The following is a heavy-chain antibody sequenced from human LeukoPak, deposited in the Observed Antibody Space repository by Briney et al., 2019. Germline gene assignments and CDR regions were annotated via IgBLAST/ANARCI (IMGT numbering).Heavy chain of an antibody. D-gene: IGHD6-19*01. J-gene: IGHJ4*02. CDR1: GFSFSSYA. CDR2: ISGSGDNT. CDR3: AKRSGYTTGWFFDF. V-gene: IGHV3-23*01. Sequence: GGSLKLSCAASGFSFSSYAMSWVRQAPGKGLEGVSSISGSGDNTYYAESVKGRFIISRDNSKNTLFLQMNSLRAEDTAVFYCAKRSGYTTGWFFDFWGQGTLVTVSS.